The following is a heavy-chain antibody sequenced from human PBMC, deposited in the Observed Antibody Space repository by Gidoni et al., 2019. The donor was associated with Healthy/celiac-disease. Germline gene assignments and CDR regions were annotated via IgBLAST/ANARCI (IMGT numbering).Heavy chain of an antibody. CDR2: ISYDGSNK. CDR1: GFTFSSYA. V-gene: IGHV3-30-3*01. Sequence: QVQLVESGGGVVQPGRSLRLSCAASGFTFSSYAMHWVRQAPGKGLEWVAVISYDGSNKYYADSVKGRFTISRDNSKNTLYLQMNSLRAEDTAVYYCTFPDIDYWGQGTLVTVSS. CDR3: TFPDIDY. J-gene: IGHJ4*02.